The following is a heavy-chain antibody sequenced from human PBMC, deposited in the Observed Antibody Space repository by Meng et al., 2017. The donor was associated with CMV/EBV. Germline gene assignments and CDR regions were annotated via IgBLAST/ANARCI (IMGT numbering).Heavy chain of an antibody. CDR3: ASAYCGGDCARMDV. J-gene: IGHJ6*02. CDR2: IIPILGIE. D-gene: IGHD2-21*01. V-gene: IGHV1-69*02. Sequence: SSVTVSFMASVGTFSSYTIRWVRQAPGQGLAWMGRIIPILGIENYAQKFQGRVTITADKSTSTDYMELSSLRSEDTAVYYCASAYCGGDCARMDVWGQGTTVTVSS. CDR1: VGTFSSYT.